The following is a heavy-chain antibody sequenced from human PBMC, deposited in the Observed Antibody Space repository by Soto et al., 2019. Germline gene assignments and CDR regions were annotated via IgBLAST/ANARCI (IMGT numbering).Heavy chain of an antibody. J-gene: IGHJ4*02. CDR3: ARIMCGGDCYDFDY. D-gene: IGHD2-21*02. CDR1: GFTFSSYG. CDR2: IWYDGSNK. Sequence: VQLVESGGGVVQPGRSLRVSCAASGFTFSSYGMHWVRQAPGKGLEWVAVIWYDGSNKYHADSVKGRFTISRDNSKNTLYLQMNSLRAEDTAVYYCARIMCGGDCYDFDYWGQGTLVTVSS. V-gene: IGHV3-33*01.